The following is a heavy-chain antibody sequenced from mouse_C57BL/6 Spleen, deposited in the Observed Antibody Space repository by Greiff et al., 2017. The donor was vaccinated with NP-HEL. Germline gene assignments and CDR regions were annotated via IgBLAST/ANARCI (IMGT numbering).Heavy chain of an antibody. V-gene: IGHV1-59*01. Sequence: VQLQQPGAELVRPGTSVKLSCKASGYTFTSYWMHWVKQRPGQGLEWIGVIDPSDSYTNYNQKFKGKATLTVDTSSSTAYMQLSSLTSEDSAVYYCARGPGFDYWGQGTTLTVSS. CDR2: IDPSDSYT. CDR3: ARGPGFDY. J-gene: IGHJ2*01. CDR1: GYTFTSYW.